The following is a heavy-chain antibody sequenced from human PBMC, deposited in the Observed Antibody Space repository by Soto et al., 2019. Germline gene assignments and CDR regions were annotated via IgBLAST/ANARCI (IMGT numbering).Heavy chain of an antibody. D-gene: IGHD3-22*01. CDR3: AKPNYYDSRSFAY. V-gene: IGHV3-30*18. Sequence: LRLSCAASGFTFSSYGMHWVRQAPGKGLEWVAVISYDGSNKYYADSVKGRFTISRDNSKNTLYLQMNSLRAEDTAVYYCAKPNYYDSRSFAYWGQGTLVTVSS. CDR1: GFTFSSYG. J-gene: IGHJ4*02. CDR2: ISYDGSNK.